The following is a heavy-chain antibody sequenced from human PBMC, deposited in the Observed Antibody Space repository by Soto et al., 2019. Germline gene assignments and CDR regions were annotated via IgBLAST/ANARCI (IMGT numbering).Heavy chain of an antibody. CDR2: IIPIFGTA. CDR1: GGTFSSYA. V-gene: IGHV1-69*01. CDR3: ARGGGYDYVWGMNF. D-gene: IGHD3-16*01. J-gene: IGHJ3*01. Sequence: QVQLVQSGAEVQKPGSSVKVSCKASGGTFSSYAISWVRQAPGQGLEWMGGIIPIFGTANYAQKFQGRVTITAGESTSTAYMELSSLRSEDTAVYYCARGGGYDYVWGMNFWGQGTMVTVSS.